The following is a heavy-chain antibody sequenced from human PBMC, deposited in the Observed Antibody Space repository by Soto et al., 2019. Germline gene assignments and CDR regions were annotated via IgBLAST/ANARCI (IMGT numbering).Heavy chain of an antibody. CDR2: IYYSGST. J-gene: IGHJ5*02. Sequence: SETLSLTCTVSGGSISSSSYYWGWIRQPPGKGLEWIGSIYYSGSTYYNPSLKSRVTISVDTSKNQFSLKLSSVTAADTAVYYCARHPKFAMKGFDPWGQGTLVTVSS. CDR1: GGSISSSSYY. CDR3: ARHPKFAMKGFDP. V-gene: IGHV4-39*01. D-gene: IGHD2-2*01.